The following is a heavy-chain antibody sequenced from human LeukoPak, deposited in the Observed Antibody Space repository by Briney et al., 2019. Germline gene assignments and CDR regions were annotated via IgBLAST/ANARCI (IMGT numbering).Heavy chain of an antibody. CDR1: GFTFSSYA. CDR3: AKGRYFDWLLPTYYFDY. Sequence: GGSLRLSCAASGFTFSSYAMSWVRQAPGKGLEWVPAISGSGGSTYYADSVKGRFTISRDNSKNTLYLQMNSLRAEDTAVYYCAKGRYFDWLLPTYYFDYWGQGTLVTVSS. D-gene: IGHD3-9*01. CDR2: ISGSGGST. V-gene: IGHV3-23*01. J-gene: IGHJ4*02.